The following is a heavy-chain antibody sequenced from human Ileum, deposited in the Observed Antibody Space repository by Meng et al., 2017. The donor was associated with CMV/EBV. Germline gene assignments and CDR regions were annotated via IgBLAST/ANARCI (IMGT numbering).Heavy chain of an antibody. CDR3: ARDLGGGSGY. V-gene: IGHV3-74*01. J-gene: IGHJ4*02. Sequence: RLSCAAAGFTVSNDWMDWGRQAPGKGLVWVSRIDTGGRTTNYADFANGRFTISRDNAKNTLYLQMNSLRAEDTAVYYCARDLGGGSGYWGQGTLVPSPQ. D-gene: IGHD3-16*01. CDR2: IDTGGRTT. CDR1: GFTVSNDW.